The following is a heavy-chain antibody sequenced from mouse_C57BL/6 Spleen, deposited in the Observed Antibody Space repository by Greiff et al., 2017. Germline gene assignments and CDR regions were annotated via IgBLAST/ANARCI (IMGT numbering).Heavy chain of an antibody. CDR1: GYAFSSSW. CDR2: IYPGDGDT. D-gene: IGHD1-3*01. Sequence: VHLVESGPELVKPGASVKISCKASGYAFSSSWMNWVKQRPGKGLEWIGRIYPGDGDTNYNGKFKGKAALTADKSSSTAYMQLSSLTSEDSAVYFCARYNHLLYYFDYWGQGTTLTVSS. J-gene: IGHJ2*01. V-gene: IGHV1-82*01. CDR3: ARYNHLLYYFDY.